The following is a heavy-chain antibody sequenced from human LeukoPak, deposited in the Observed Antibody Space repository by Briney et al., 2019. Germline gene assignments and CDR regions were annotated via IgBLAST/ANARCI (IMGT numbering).Heavy chain of an antibody. CDR1: GLTFSSYA. CDR2: ISGSGGST. D-gene: IGHD3-22*01. J-gene: IGHJ6*02. Sequence: PGGSLRLSCAASGLTFSSYAMSWVRQAPGKGLEWVSAISGSGGSTYYADSVKGRFTISRDNSKNTLYLQMNSLRAEDTAVYYCAKDTYPHSMIVVVIGYYYYGMDVWGQGTTVTVSS. V-gene: IGHV3-23*01. CDR3: AKDTYPHSMIVVVIGYYYYGMDV.